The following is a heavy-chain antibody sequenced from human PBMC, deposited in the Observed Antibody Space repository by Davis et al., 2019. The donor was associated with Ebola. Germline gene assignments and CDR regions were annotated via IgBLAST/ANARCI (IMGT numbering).Heavy chain of an antibody. CDR1: GFTFSSYG. CDR3: AREDPSRLWFRGFDY. Sequence: PGGSLRLSCAASGFTFSSYGMHWVRQAPGKGLEWVAVIWYDGSNKYYADSVKGRFTISRDNSKNTLYLQMNSLRAEDTAVYYCAREDPSRLWFRGFDYWGQGTLVTVSS. J-gene: IGHJ4*02. V-gene: IGHV3-33*01. D-gene: IGHD3-10*01. CDR2: IWYDGSNK.